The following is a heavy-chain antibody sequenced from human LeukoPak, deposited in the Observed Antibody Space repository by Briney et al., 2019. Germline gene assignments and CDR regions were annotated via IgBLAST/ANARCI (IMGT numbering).Heavy chain of an antibody. CDR1: GGTFSSYA. CDR3: ARGIPHIVVVTAIDYFDY. V-gene: IGHV1-69*13. Sequence: SVKVSCKASGGTFSSYAISWVRQAPGQGLEWMGGIIPIFGTANYAQKFQGRVTITADESTSTAYMELSSLRSEDTAVYYCARGIPHIVVVTAIDYFDYWGQGTLITVSS. J-gene: IGHJ4*02. D-gene: IGHD2-21*02. CDR2: IIPIFGTA.